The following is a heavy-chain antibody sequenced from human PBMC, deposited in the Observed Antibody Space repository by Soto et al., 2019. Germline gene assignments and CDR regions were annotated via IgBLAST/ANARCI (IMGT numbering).Heavy chain of an antibody. D-gene: IGHD3-22*01. J-gene: IGHJ6*02. CDR1: GFTFSGYE. CDR3: AREVVVFGVIIPTPMDV. V-gene: IGHV3-48*03. Sequence: GGSLRLSCAASGFTFSGYEMNWVRQAPGKGLEWVSYISGSGSTIYYADSVEGRFTISRDNAKDSLYLQMNSLRAEDTAVYYCAREVVVFGVIIPTPMDVWGQGTTVTVSS. CDR2: ISGSGSTI.